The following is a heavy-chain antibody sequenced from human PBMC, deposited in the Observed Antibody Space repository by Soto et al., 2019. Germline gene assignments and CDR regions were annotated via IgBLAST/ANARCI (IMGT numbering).Heavy chain of an antibody. CDR2: IKQDGSEK. CDR3: ARGLAIAARRTWFDP. CDR1: GFTFSSYW. Sequence: EVQLVESGGGLVQPGGSLRLSCAASGFTFSSYWMSWVRQAPGKGLEWVANIKQDGSEKYYVDFVKGRFTISRDNAKNSLYLQMNSLRAEDTAVYYCARGLAIAARRTWFDPWGQGTLVTVSS. J-gene: IGHJ5*02. V-gene: IGHV3-7*01. D-gene: IGHD6-6*01.